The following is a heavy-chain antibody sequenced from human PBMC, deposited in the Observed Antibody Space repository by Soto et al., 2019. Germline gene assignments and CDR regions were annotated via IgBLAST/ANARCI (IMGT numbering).Heavy chain of an antibody. D-gene: IGHD6-13*01. V-gene: IGHV4-59*01. J-gene: IGHJ6*02. CDR1: GGSIDYYY. CDR3: ARDSTSWFPYHGIDV. CDR2: VSDSGST. Sequence: SETLSLTCTVSGGSIDYYYWSWIRQPPRKGLEWIGCVSDSGSTNYNPSLRSRVTISVDTSKNQFSLNVNSVTAADTAVYYCARDSTSWFPYHGIDVWGQGTTVTVSS.